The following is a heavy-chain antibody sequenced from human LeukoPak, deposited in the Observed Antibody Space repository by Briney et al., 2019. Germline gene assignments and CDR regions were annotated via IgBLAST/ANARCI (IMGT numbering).Heavy chain of an antibody. J-gene: IGHJ4*02. CDR3: AKDIRQYSSSWFDY. V-gene: IGHV3-9*01. CDR1: GFTFDDYA. D-gene: IGHD6-13*01. Sequence: PGGSLRLSCAASGFTFDDYAMHWVRQAPGKGLEWVSGISWNSGSIGYADSVKGRFTISRDNAKNSLYLQMNSLRAEDTALYYCAKDIRQYSSSWFDYWGQGTLVTVSS. CDR2: ISWNSGSI.